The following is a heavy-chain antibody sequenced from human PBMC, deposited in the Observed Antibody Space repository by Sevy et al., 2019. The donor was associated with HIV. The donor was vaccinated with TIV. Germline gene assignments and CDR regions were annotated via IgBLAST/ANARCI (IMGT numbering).Heavy chain of an antibody. Sequence: GGSLRLSCAASGFTVSSNYMSWVRQAPGKGLEWVSVIYSGGSTYYADPVKGRFTISRDNSKNTLYLQMNSLRAEDTAVYYCARDYSSSWYGPGYYYMDVWGKGTTVTVSS. CDR2: IYSGGST. J-gene: IGHJ6*03. CDR1: GFTVSSNY. D-gene: IGHD6-13*01. CDR3: ARDYSSSWYGPGYYYMDV. V-gene: IGHV3-53*01.